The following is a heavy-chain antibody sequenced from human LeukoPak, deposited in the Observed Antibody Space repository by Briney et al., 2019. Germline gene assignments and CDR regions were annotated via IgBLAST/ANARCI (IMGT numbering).Heavy chain of an antibody. J-gene: IGHJ4*02. Sequence: GGSLRLSCVASGFTFSSYSSYWMNWVRQAPGKGLVWVSRINSDGTYTTYADSVKGRFTISRDNSKNTLYLQMNSLRAEDTAVYYCARELHDSSGYYRDYWGQGTLVTVSS. CDR2: INSDGTYT. CDR3: ARELHDSSGYYRDY. V-gene: IGHV3-74*01. CDR1: GFTFSSYSSYW. D-gene: IGHD3-22*01.